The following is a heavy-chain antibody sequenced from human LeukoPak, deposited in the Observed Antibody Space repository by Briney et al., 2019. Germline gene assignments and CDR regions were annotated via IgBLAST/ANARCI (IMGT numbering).Heavy chain of an antibody. CDR3: TTVQIPDSSGYYYLDYFDY. D-gene: IGHD3-22*01. V-gene: IGHV3-15*01. Sequence: GGSLRLSCAASGFTFSNAWMSWVHQAPGKGLEWVGRIKSKTDGGTTDYAAPVKGRFTISRDDSKNTLYLQMNSLKTEDTAVYYCTTVQIPDSSGYYYLDYFDYWGQGTLVTVSS. CDR1: GFTFSNAW. CDR2: IKSKTDGGTT. J-gene: IGHJ4*02.